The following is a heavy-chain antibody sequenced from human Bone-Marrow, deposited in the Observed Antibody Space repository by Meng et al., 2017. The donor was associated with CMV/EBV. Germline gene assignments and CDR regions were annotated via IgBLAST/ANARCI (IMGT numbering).Heavy chain of an antibody. J-gene: IGHJ6*02. CDR1: GFSLSTSGVA. CDR3: AHRAHFVTATRGRYYYYYGMDV. Sequence: SGPTLVKPTQTLTLTCAFSGFSLSTSGVAVGWIRQPPGKALDWLALIYWNDDKRYSPSLKSRLTINKDTFKNQVVLTMTNRDPMDTATYYCAHRAHFVTATRGRYYYYYGMDVWGQGTTVTVSS. CDR2: IYWNDDK. D-gene: IGHD3-3*02. V-gene: IGHV2-5*01.